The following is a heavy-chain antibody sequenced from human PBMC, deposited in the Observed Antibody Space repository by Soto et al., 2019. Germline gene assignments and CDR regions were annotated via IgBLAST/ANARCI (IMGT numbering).Heavy chain of an antibody. CDR3: ATGRGYYPGYFQY. CDR2: ISGSGGST. V-gene: IGHV3-23*01. Sequence: PGGSLRLSCAASGFTFSSYAMSWVRQAPGKGLEWVSAISGSGGSTYYADSVKGRFTISRDNSKNTLYLQMNSLRAEDTAVYYCATGRGYYPGYFQYWGQGTLVTVSS. J-gene: IGHJ1*01. D-gene: IGHD3-22*01. CDR1: GFTFSSYA.